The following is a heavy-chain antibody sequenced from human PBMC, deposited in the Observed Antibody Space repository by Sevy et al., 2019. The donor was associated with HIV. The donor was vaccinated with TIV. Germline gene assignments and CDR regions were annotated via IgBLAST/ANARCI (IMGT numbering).Heavy chain of an antibody. CDR3: ARDIVVVPAALGSFDP. J-gene: IGHJ5*02. Sequence: ASVKVSCKASGYTFTGYYMHWVRQAPGQGLEWMGRINPNSGGKNYAQKFQGRVTMTRDTSISTAYMGLSRLRSEDTAVYYCARDIVVVPAALGSFDPWGQGTLVTVSS. D-gene: IGHD2-2*01. CDR2: INPNSGGK. V-gene: IGHV1-2*06. CDR1: GYTFTGYY.